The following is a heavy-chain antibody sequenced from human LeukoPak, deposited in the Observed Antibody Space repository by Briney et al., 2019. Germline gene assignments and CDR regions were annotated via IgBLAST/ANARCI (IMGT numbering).Heavy chain of an antibody. D-gene: IGHD6-19*01. CDR2: NYYRSKWYN. CDR3: ARDSSGWTDY. J-gene: IGHJ4*02. Sequence: SQTLSLTCAISGDSVSINRAAWNWIRQSPSRGLEWLGRNYYRSKWYNDYAVSVKSRTTINPDTSQNQFSMQLNSVTPEDTAVYYCARDSSGWTDYWGQGTLVTVSS. CDR1: GDSVSINRAA. V-gene: IGHV6-1*01.